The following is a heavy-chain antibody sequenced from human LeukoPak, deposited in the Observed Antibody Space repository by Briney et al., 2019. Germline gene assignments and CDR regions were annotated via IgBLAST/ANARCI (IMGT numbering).Heavy chain of an antibody. J-gene: IGHJ4*02. Sequence: GGSLRLSCAASGFTVSSNYMSWVRQAPGKGLEWVSVIYSGGSTYYADFVKGRFTISRDNSKNTLYLQMNSLRAEDTAVYYCARQTRRDGYNLDYWGQGTLVTVSS. CDR3: ARQTRRDGYNLDY. V-gene: IGHV3-66*02. CDR1: GFTVSSNY. D-gene: IGHD5-24*01. CDR2: IYSGGST.